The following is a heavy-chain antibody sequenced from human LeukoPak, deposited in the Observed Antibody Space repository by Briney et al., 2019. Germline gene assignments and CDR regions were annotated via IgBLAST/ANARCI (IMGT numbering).Heavy chain of an antibody. CDR2: IHSTGTT. D-gene: IGHD5-18*01. CDR3: ARHDEDCNGRYCFLLSFDS. J-gene: IGHJ4*02. Sequence: SETLSLTCTVSGGSISGYYWSWIRQPPGQAPEWIGYIHSTGTTDYHPSLRRRVTIAVDTSKNQFSLKLNSVTAADTAVYYCARHDEDCNGRYCFLLSFDSWGQGALVTVSS. V-gene: IGHV4-59*08. CDR1: GGSISGYY.